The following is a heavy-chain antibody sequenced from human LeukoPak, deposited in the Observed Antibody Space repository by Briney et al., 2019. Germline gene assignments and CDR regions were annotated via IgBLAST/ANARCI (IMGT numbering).Heavy chain of an antibody. CDR3: AIDSYYDILTGYPRDY. CDR2: IYDSGST. V-gene: IGHV4-39*01. CDR1: GGSIRSSYYY. D-gene: IGHD3-9*01. Sequence: SETLSLTCTVSGGSIRSSYYYWGWIRQPPGKGLEWIGSIYDSGSTYYNPSLKSRVTISVDTSKNQFSLKLSSVTAADTAVYYCAIDSYYDILTGYPRDYWGQGTLVTVSS. J-gene: IGHJ4*02.